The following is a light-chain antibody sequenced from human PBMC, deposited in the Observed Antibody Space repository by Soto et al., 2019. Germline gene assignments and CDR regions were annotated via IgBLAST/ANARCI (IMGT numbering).Light chain of an antibody. CDR1: QSVSSY. J-gene: IGKJ2*01. V-gene: IGKV3-11*01. CDR2: DAS. Sequence: EIVLTQSPATLSLSPGERATLSCRASQSVSSYLAWYQQKPGQAPRLLIYDASNRATGIPARFSGSGSGTDFTLTISGLEPEDFAVYYCQQRSNWPPYTFGQGTKREIK. CDR3: QQRSNWPPYT.